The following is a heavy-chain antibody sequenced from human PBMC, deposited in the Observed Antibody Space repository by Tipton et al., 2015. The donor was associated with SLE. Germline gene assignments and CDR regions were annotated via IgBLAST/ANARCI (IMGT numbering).Heavy chain of an antibody. CDR3: ARGDPGSSSWYAPPFGY. Sequence: GLVKPSQTLSLTCTVSGGSISSGGYYWSWIRQPPGKGLEWIGYIYYSGSTNYNPSLKSRVTISVDTSKNQFSLKLSSVTAADTAVYYCARGDPGSSSWYAPPFGYWGQGTLVTVSS. V-gene: IGHV4-61*08. J-gene: IGHJ4*02. CDR2: IYYSGST. D-gene: IGHD6-13*01. CDR1: GGSISSGGYY.